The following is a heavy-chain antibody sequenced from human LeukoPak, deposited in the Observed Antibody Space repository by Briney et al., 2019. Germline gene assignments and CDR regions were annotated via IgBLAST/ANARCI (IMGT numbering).Heavy chain of an antibody. D-gene: IGHD3-10*01. CDR3: ARDIPNHYYGSGGSFDY. Sequence: GGSLRLSCAASGFTFSSYAMSWVRQAPGKGLEWVSVIYSGGSTYYADSVKGRFTISRDNSKNTLYLQMNSLRAEDTAVYYCARDIPNHYYGSGGSFDYWGQGTLVTVSS. CDR1: GFTFSSYA. CDR2: IYSGGST. V-gene: IGHV3-66*01. J-gene: IGHJ4*02.